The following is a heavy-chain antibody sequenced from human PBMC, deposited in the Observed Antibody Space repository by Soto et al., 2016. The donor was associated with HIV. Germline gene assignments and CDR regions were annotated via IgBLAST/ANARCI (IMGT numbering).Heavy chain of an antibody. CDR3: ARVDDGDSLLKLPLLRSW. V-gene: IGHV4-31*03. CDR1: GASITTGGYF. D-gene: IGHD4-17*01. CDR2: IYYSGST. Sequence: QVQLRESGPGLVRPSETLSLACTVSGASITTGGYFWSWIRQHPGKDLEWLGHIYYSGSTSYNPSLKSRLTISVDTSKNQFFLRLSSLTAADTAKYYCARVDDGDSLLKLPLLRSWWGRGHPGPLSP. J-gene: IGHJ2*01.